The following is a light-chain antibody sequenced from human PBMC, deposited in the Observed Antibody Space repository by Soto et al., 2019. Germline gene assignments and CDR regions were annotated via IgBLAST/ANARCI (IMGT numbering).Light chain of an antibody. CDR2: EVS. CDR1: SSAVGGYNY. Sequence: QSALTQPACVSGCPGQSITISCTGTSSAVGGYNYVSWYQQLPGKAPKLMIYEVSNRPSGVSNRFSGSKSGNTASLTISGLQAEDEADYYCSSYTSSSTLYVFGTGTKVTVL. CDR3: SSYTSSSTLYV. J-gene: IGLJ1*01. V-gene: IGLV2-14*01.